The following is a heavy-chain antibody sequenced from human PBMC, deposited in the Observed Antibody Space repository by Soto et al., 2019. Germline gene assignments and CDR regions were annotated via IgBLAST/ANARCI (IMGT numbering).Heavy chain of an antibody. J-gene: IGHJ5*02. D-gene: IGHD6-13*01. V-gene: IGHV3-30*03. Sequence: GGSLRLSCTAYGFTFSTHGINWVRQAPGKGLEWVAVISYDGSNKYYADSVKGRFTVSRDNSKNTLYLQMNSLRAEDTAVYYCARSGRPVYSSSWYSGPWGQGTLVTVSS. CDR2: ISYDGSNK. CDR3: ARSGRPVYSSSWYSGP. CDR1: GFTFSTHG.